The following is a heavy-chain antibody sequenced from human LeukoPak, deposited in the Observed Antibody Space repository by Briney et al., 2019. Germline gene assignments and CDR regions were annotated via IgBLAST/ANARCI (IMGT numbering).Heavy chain of an antibody. J-gene: IGHJ4*02. D-gene: IGHD5-12*01. V-gene: IGHV4-4*07. Sequence: SETLSLTCTVSGGSISSYYWSWIRQPAGKGLEWIGRIYTSGSTNYNPSLKSRVTISVDTSKNQFSLKLSSVTAADTAMYYCAKSNGYGLIDYWGQGTLVTVSS. CDR2: IYTSGST. CDR1: GGSISSYY. CDR3: AKSNGYGLIDY.